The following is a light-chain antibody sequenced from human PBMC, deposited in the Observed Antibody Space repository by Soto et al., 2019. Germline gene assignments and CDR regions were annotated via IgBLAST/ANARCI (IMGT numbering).Light chain of an antibody. CDR3: SSIKGGGTRVV. CDR2: EVS. J-gene: IGLJ2*01. CDR1: SSDVGGYNY. V-gene: IGLV2-14*01. Sequence: QSALTQPASVSGSPGQSITISCTGTSSDVGGYNYVSWYQQHPGKAPKLMIYEVSNRPSGVSNRSSGSKSGNTASLTISGLQAETKVVYYGSSIKGGGTRVVFAEGTQLTVL.